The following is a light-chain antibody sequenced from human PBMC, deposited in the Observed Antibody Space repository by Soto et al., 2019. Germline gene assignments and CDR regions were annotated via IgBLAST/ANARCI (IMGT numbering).Light chain of an antibody. CDR2: AAS. CDR1: QSIGTY. V-gene: IGKV1-39*01. Sequence: DIQMTQSPSSLSASVGDRVTITCRASQSIGTYLYWYQQKSGKAPTLLIFAASSLQSGVPSRFSGSGSGTDFTLTIRSLQPEDFATYYCPQSYSAPFTFGGGTKVEIK. CDR3: PQSYSAPFT. J-gene: IGKJ4*01.